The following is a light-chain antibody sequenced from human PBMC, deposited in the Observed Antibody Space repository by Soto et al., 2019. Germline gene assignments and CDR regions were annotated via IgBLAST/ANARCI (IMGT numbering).Light chain of an antibody. CDR2: AAS. J-gene: IGKJ1*01. CDR1: QGISSY. Sequence: DIQLTQSPSFLSASVGDRVTITCWASQGISSYLAWYQQKPGKAPKLLIYAASTLQSGVPSRFSVSGSGTEFTLTISSLQPEDFATYYCQQLNSYPPTFGQGTKVEIK. CDR3: QQLNSYPPT. V-gene: IGKV1-9*01.